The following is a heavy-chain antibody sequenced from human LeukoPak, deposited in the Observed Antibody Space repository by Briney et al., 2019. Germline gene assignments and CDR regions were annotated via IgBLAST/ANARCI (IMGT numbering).Heavy chain of an antibody. J-gene: IGHJ4*02. CDR1: GGSFSGYY. CDR3: ARRSDCSSTSCYRGAFDY. CDR2: INHSGST. D-gene: IGHD2-2*02. Sequence: SETLSLTCAVYGGSFSGYYWSWIRQPPGKGLEWIGEINHSGSTNYNPSLKSRVTISVDTSKNQFSLKLSSVTAADTAVYYCARRSDCSSTSCYRGAFDYWGQGTLVTASS. V-gene: IGHV4-34*01.